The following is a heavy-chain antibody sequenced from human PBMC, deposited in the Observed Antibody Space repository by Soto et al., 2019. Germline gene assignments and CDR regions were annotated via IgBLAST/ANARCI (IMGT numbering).Heavy chain of an antibody. D-gene: IGHD3-10*01. V-gene: IGHV3-21*01. CDR2: ISSSSSYI. Sequence: LRLSCAASGFTFSSYSMNWVRQAPGKGLEWVSSISSSSSYIYYADSVKGRFTISRDNAKNSLYLQMNSLRAEDTAVYYCARGGRGYGMDVWGQGTTVTVSS. CDR1: GFTFSSYS. CDR3: ARGGRGYGMDV. J-gene: IGHJ6*02.